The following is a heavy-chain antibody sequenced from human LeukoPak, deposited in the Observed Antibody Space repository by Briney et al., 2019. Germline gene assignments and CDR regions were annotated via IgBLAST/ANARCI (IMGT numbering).Heavy chain of an antibody. Sequence: SETLSLTCTVSGGSISSYYWSWIRQPPGKGLEWIGYIYYSGSTNYNPSLKSRVTMSVDTSKNQFSLKLSSVTAADTAVYYCARSTTVTTSFFDYWGQGTLVTVSS. CDR3: ARSTTVTTSFFDY. D-gene: IGHD4-11*01. V-gene: IGHV4-59*08. J-gene: IGHJ4*02. CDR2: IYYSGST. CDR1: GGSISSYY.